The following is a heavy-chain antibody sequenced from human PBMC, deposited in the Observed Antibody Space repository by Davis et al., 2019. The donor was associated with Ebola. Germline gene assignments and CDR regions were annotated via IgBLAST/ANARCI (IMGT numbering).Heavy chain of an antibody. CDR2: IYSGGST. Sequence: GESLKISCAASGFTVSSNYMSWVRQALGKGLEWVSVIYSGGSTYYADSVKGRFTISRDNSKNTLYLQMNSLRAEDTAVYYCASPKYCSGGSCYSWNSPFDYWGQGTLVTVSS. CDR1: GFTVSSNY. J-gene: IGHJ4*02. V-gene: IGHV3-66*01. D-gene: IGHD2-15*01. CDR3: ASPKYCSGGSCYSWNSPFDY.